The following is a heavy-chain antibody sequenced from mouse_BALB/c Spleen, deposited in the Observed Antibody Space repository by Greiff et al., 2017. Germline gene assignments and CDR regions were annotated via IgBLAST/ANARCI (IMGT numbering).Heavy chain of an antibody. Sequence: DVKLQESGAELVKPGASVKLSCTASGFNIKDTYMHWVKQRPEQGLEWIGRIDPANGNTKYDPKFQGKATITADTSSNTAYLQLSSLTSEDTAVYYCARGGYGNYVWFAYWGQGTLVTVSA. CDR2: IDPANGNT. V-gene: IGHV14-3*02. CDR3: ARGGYGNYVWFAY. D-gene: IGHD2-10*02. J-gene: IGHJ3*01. CDR1: GFNIKDTY.